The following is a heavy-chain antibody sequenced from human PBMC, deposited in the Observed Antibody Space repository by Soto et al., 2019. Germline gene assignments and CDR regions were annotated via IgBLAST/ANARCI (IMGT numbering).Heavy chain of an antibody. Sequence: ASVKVSCKASGGTFSSYAISWVLQAPGQGLEWMGGIIPIFGTANYAQKFQGRVTITADESTSTAYMELSSLRSEDTAVYYCARDRGHYYDSSGYYSDAFDIWGQGTMVTVSS. V-gene: IGHV1-69*13. D-gene: IGHD3-22*01. CDR1: GGTFSSYA. J-gene: IGHJ3*02. CDR2: IIPIFGTA. CDR3: ARDRGHYYDSSGYYSDAFDI.